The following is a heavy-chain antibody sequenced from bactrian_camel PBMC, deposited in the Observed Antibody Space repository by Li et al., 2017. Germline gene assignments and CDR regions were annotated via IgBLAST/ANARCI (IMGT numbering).Heavy chain of an antibody. CDR1: GYNANPPY. V-gene: IGHV3S40*01. J-gene: IGHJ4*01. D-gene: IGHD1*01. CDR2: IYTGGDRT. Sequence: DVQLVESGGGSVQAGGSLKLSCVISGYNANPPYVGWFRQAPGKQREGVAAIYTGGDRTYYADSVKGRFTISRDHAKTTVYLQMNSLKPEDTGIYYCAAHRNGCSIRDDPYRGQGTQVTVS. CDR3: AAHRNGCSIRDDPY.